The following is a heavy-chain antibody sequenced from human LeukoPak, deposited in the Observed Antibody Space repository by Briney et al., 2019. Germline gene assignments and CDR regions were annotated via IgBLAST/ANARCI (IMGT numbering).Heavy chain of an antibody. CDR1: GGSISSGSYY. CDR2: IYTSGST. Sequence: PSETLSLTCTVSGGSISSGSYYWSWIRQPAGKGLEWIGRIYTSGSTNYNPSLKSRVTISVDTSKNQFSLKLSSVTAADTAVYYCARGAVGATLIRSYYFDYWGQGTLVTVSS. V-gene: IGHV4-61*02. D-gene: IGHD1-26*01. J-gene: IGHJ4*02. CDR3: ARGAVGATLIRSYYFDY.